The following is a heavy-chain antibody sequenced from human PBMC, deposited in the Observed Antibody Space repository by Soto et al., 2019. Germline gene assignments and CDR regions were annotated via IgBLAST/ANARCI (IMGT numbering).Heavy chain of an antibody. CDR2: IYPGDSDT. CDR1: GYTFTSYW. J-gene: IGHJ3*02. D-gene: IGHD2-2*01. V-gene: IGHV5-51*01. CDR3: ASRTRIVPVRPFDI. Sequence: GESLKISCKGSGYTFTSYWIGWVRQMPGKGLEWMGIIYPGDSDTRYSPSFQGQVTISADKSINTAYLQWSSLRASATAMYYCASRTRIVPVRPFDIWGQVTMGTVSS.